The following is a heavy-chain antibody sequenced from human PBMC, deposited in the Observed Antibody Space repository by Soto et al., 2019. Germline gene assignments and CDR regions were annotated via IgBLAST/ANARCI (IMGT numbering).Heavy chain of an antibody. J-gene: IGHJ4*02. CDR2: IFNSGNT. Sequence: SEPLSLTCTVSGGSVNIGNYYWSWIRQPPGKGLEWIGYIFNSGNTHYSPSLKTRVTISVDTSKNQFSLKLSSVTAADTAVYYCARVYAPGGYLHFDNWGQGSLVTVSS. D-gene: IGHD3-22*01. CDR1: GGSVNIGNYY. CDR3: ARVYAPGGYLHFDN. V-gene: IGHV4-61*01.